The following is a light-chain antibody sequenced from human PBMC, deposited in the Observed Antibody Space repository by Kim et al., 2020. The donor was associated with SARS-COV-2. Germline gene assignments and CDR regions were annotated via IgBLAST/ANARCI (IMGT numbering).Light chain of an antibody. CDR3: QQRGNWPPT. CDR1: QSVSNH. Sequence: EIVLTQSPATLSLSPGERATLSCRASQSVSNHLAWYQQKPGQAPRLLIYDASIRSTAIPARFSGSGSGTDFTLTISNLEPEDFAVYYCQQRGNWPPTFGGGTKVDIK. J-gene: IGKJ4*01. CDR2: DAS. V-gene: IGKV3-11*01.